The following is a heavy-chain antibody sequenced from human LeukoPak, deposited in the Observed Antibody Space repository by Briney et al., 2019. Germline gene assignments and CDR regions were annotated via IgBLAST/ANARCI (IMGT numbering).Heavy chain of an antibody. CDR3: ERDSSSYYFDY. V-gene: IGHV3-66*01. CDR1: GFTVTSNH. CDR2: IYTGGTT. J-gene: IGHJ4*02. Sequence: PGGSLRLSCVASGFTVTSNHMNWVRQAPGKGLEWVSIIYTGGTTHYADSLKDRFTISRDDSINTLYLQMNSLSAEDTAMYYCERDSSSYYFDYWGQGTLVTVSS. D-gene: IGHD6-6*01.